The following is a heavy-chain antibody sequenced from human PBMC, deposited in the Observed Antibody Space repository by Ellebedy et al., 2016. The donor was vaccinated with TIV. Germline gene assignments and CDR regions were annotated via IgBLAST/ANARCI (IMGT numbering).Heavy chain of an antibody. CDR1: GFTFSNYA. J-gene: IGHJ4*02. CDR3: AKSSGDYGSTWGSNY. V-gene: IGHV3-23*01. D-gene: IGHD6-13*01. Sequence: GGSLRLSCAASGFTFSNYAMSWVRQAPGKGLEWVASISGSGGNTYYVDSVRGRFTISRDNSRTTLCLQINSLRAEDTAVYYCAKSSGDYGSTWGSNYWGQGTLVTVSS. CDR2: ISGSGGNT.